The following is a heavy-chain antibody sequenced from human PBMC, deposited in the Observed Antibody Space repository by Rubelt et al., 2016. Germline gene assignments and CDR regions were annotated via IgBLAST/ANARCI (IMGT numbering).Heavy chain of an antibody. CDR3: ARRGYDYGANSAAVDI. D-gene: IGHD4-23*01. V-gene: IGHV4-39*01. J-gene: IGHJ3*02. CDR1: GGSTSSSGYY. Sequence: QLQLQQSGPGLVKPSEPLSLTSTVSGGSTSSSGYYWAWIRHPPGKGLEWIGTIYSTGGSHDNPSLKSRVSLSVDRAKKQSSVKVRAGTAADTAVYYCARRGYDYGANSAAVDIWGQGTMVTVSA. CDR2: IYSTGGS.